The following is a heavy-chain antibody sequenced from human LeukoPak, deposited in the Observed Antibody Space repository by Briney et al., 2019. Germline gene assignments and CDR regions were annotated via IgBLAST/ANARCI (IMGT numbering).Heavy chain of an antibody. CDR2: IYTSGST. CDR3: ARSGYSGYPGYSSCWYHIDY. CDR1: GGSISSYY. J-gene: IGHJ4*02. V-gene: IGHV4-4*09. D-gene: IGHD6-19*01. Sequence: SETLSLTCTASGGSISSYYWSWIRQPPGKGLEWIGYIYTSGSTNYNPSLKSRVTTSVDTSTNQFSLKLSSVTAADTAVYYCARSGYSGYPGYSSCWYHIDYWGQGTLVTVSS.